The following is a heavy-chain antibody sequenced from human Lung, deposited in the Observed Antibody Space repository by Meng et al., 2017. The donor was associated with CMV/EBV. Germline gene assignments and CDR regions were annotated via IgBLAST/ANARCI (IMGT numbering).Heavy chain of an antibody. Sequence: ASXXVSCKASGYTLISYVISWVRQAPGQGLEWMGWVSACHGRTHYAQKFQGRVTMTTGPSTKTAYTEQKSLRTDDTAIYFCARDGYSDYYVRGGDYYYGMDVWGQGTXVTCSS. CDR1: GYTLISYV. CDR2: VSACHGRT. J-gene: IGHJ6*01. V-gene: IGHV1-18*01. D-gene: IGHD5-12*01. CDR3: ARDGYSDYYVRGGDYYYGMDV.